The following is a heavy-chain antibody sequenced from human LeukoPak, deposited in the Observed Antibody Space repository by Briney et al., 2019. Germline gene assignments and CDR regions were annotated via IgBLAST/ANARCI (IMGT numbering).Heavy chain of an antibody. CDR2: IYHSGST. Sequence: SETLSLTCTVSGGSISSSSYYWSWIRQPPGKGLEWIGYIYHSGSTYYNPSLKSRVTISVDRSKNQFSLKLSSVTAADTAVYYCARAPPRYCSGGSCYPGYYFDYWGQGTLVTVSS. CDR1: GGSISSSSYY. D-gene: IGHD2-15*01. J-gene: IGHJ4*02. V-gene: IGHV4-30-2*01. CDR3: ARAPPRYCSGGSCYPGYYFDY.